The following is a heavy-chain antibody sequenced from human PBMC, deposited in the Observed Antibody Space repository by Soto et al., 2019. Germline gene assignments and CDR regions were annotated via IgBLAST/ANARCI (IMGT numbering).Heavy chain of an antibody. CDR3: ARGYDSSGYYYYYFDY. J-gene: IGHJ4*02. V-gene: IGHV3-7*01. Sequence: GGSRRLSCAASGFTFSSYWMSWVRQAPGKGLEWVANIKQDGSEKYYVDSVKGRFTISRDNAKNSLYLQMNSLRAEDTAVYYCARGYDSSGYYYYYFDYWGQGTLVTVSS. D-gene: IGHD3-22*01. CDR2: IKQDGSEK. CDR1: GFTFSSYW.